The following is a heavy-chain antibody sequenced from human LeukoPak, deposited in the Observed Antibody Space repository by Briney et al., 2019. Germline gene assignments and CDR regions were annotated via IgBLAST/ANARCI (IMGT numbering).Heavy chain of an antibody. J-gene: IGHJ3*02. CDR3: ARSDSGYDWGAFDI. D-gene: IGHD5-12*01. CDR2: IYHGGST. V-gene: IGHV4-4*02. Sequence: SETLSLTCAVSGDSISSGNWWSWVRQPPGMGLEWIGEIYHGGSTNYNPSLKSRVTISVDKSKNQFSLNLSSVTAADTAIYYCARSDSGYDWGAFDIWGQGTMVTVSS. CDR1: GDSISSGNW.